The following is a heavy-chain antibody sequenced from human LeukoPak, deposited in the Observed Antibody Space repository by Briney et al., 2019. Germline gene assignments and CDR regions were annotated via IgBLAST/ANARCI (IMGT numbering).Heavy chain of an antibody. V-gene: IGHV3-30-3*01. D-gene: IGHD4-17*01. CDR2: ISYDGSNK. CDR1: GFTFSSYT. J-gene: IGHJ3*02. Sequence: PGGSLRFSCAASGFTFSSYTMHWVRQAPGKGLEWVAVISYDGSNKYYADSVKGRFTISRDNSKNTLYLQMNSLRSEDTAVYYCARYNAPVTTYAFDIWGQGTMVTVSS. CDR3: ARYNAPVTTYAFDI.